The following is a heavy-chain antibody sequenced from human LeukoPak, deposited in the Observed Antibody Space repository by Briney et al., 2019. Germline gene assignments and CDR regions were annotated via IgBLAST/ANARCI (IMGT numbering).Heavy chain of an antibody. Sequence: PSETLSLTCTVSGGSMSSYYWSWIRRPPGKGLEWIGYTYYSGNTNCNPSLKSRVTISVDTSKNQFSLKVSSVTAADTAVYYCARVFHDSSGYPFDYWGQGTLVTVPS. CDR2: TYYSGNT. J-gene: IGHJ4*02. D-gene: IGHD3-22*01. V-gene: IGHV4-59*01. CDR1: GGSMSSYY. CDR3: ARVFHDSSGYPFDY.